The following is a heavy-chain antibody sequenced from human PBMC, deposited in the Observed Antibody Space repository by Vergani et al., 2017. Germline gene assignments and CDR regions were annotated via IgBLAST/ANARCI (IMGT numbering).Heavy chain of an antibody. Sequence: QVQLQESGPGLVKPSETLSLTCTVSGGSISSYYWSWIRQPPGKGLEWIGYIYCSGSTNYNPSLKSRFTISVDTSKNQFSLKLSSVTAADTAVYYCARLYCSSTSCYGMDVWGQGTTVTVSS. D-gene: IGHD2-2*01. CDR1: GGSISSYY. J-gene: IGHJ6*02. V-gene: IGHV4-59*01. CDR3: ARLYCSSTSCYGMDV. CDR2: IYCSGST.